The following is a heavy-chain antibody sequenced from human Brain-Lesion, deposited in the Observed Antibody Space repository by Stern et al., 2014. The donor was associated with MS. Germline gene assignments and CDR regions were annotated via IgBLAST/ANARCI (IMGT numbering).Heavy chain of an antibody. CDR3: AGEEDIRYCSGGSCTGNWFDP. D-gene: IGHD2-15*01. V-gene: IGHV4-39*02. CDR1: GGSVSSTSYA. J-gene: IGHJ5*02. Sequence: QLVQSGPGLVKPSETLSLTCTVAGGSVSSTSYAWAWIRQPPGKGLEWIGTIYYSGNTYYSPSLKSRLTISLDPPKNHFPLQLSFVTAADTAVYYCAGEEDIRYCSGGSCTGNWFDPWGQGTLVTVSS. CDR2: IYYSGNT.